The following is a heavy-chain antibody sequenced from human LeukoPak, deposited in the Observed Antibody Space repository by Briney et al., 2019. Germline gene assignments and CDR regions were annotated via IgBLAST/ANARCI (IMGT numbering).Heavy chain of an antibody. CDR1: GFTFSNYA. J-gene: IGHJ4*02. CDR3: ANPRHSSTQAFDY. D-gene: IGHD2-2*01. CDR2: TTTTGTST. Sequence: GGSLRLSCVASGFTFSNYAMSWVRQAPGKGLEWVSATTTTGTSTFYADSVRGRFAMSRDNSKSTLYLQMNFLRAEDTAVYYCANPRHSSTQAFDYWGRGALVTVSS. V-gene: IGHV3-23*01.